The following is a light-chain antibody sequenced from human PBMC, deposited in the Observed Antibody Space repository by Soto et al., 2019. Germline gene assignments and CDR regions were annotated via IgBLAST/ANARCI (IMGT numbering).Light chain of an antibody. CDR1: QTIRSNY. V-gene: IGKV3-20*01. CDR3: QQYGSSPWT. Sequence: ETVLTQSPGTLSLSPGERATLSCRASQTIRSNYLAWYRQTPGQAPRLLIYGASNRATGIADRFSGSGSGTDLTLIISRLEPEDLALYYCQQYGSSPWTFGQGTKVETK. J-gene: IGKJ1*01. CDR2: GAS.